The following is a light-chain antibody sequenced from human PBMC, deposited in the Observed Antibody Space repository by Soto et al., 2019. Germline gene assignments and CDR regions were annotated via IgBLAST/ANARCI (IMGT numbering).Light chain of an antibody. CDR2: DVS. J-gene: IGLJ2*01. CDR1: SSDVGGYNY. CDR3: CSYAGSYTV. V-gene: IGLV2-11*01. Sequence: QSALTQPRSVSGSPGQSVTISCTGTSSDVGGYNYVSWYQQHPGKAPNLMIYDVSKRPSGVPDRFSGSKSGNTASLTISGLQAEDEADYSCCSYAGSYTVVGGGTKFTVL.